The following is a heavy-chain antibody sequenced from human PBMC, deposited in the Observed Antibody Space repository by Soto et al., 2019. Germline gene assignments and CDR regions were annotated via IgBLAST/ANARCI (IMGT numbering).Heavy chain of an antibody. D-gene: IGHD3-10*01. CDR1: GYTFTNYG. Sequence: QIQLVQSGAEVKKAGASVKVSCKASGYTFTNYGISWVRQALGQGLEWMGWISAYNDNTNYAQKFQGRVTLTTDTSTRTAYMELRSLTAGDTAVYYCAREGYYYGSGSYSPPRYYGMDVWGQGTTVTVFS. J-gene: IGHJ6*02. CDR3: AREGYYYGSGSYSPPRYYGMDV. V-gene: IGHV1-18*01. CDR2: ISAYNDNT.